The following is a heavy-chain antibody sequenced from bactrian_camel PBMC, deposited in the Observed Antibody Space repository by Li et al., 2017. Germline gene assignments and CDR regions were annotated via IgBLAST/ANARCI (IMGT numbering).Heavy chain of an antibody. CDR2: IATGGGIT. V-gene: IGHV3S54*01. Sequence: VQLVESGGGSVQAGGSLRLSCAGSGYSTSNNCMAWFRQAPGKEREWAASIATGGGITYYSDSVKDRFTISKDNTKNTVYLQMNALKPEDTAVYYCAADWGQ. CDR3: AAD. CDR1: GYSTSNNC. J-gene: IGHJ2*01.